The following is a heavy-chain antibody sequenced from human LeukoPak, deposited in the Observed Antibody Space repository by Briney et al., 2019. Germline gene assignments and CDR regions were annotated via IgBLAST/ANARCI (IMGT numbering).Heavy chain of an antibody. J-gene: IGHJ4*02. CDR3: AKVQFNWGPIDY. CDR1: GFTFSNFA. D-gene: IGHD7-27*01. Sequence: PGGSLRLSCAASGFTFSNFAIRWVRQVPGKGLEWVSSIDGSGDKTHYPDSVRGRFTVSRDNSKNTLYLQMNSLRVGDTATYFCAKVQFNWGPIDYWGQGTPVIVSS. V-gene: IGHV3-23*01. CDR2: IDGSGDKT.